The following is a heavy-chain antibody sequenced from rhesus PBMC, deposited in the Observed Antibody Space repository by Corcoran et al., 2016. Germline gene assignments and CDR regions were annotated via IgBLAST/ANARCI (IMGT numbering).Heavy chain of an antibody. CDR1: GYTLTSYS. CDR3: ARIVPLYNSLDV. Sequence: QVQLVQSRAEVKKPGASVKLSCKASGYTLTSYSINWVRQAPRQGLGGMGGINPSDGKRGYAQNVQGRDTMTRDTSTSTAYMELSSLRSEDTAVYYGARIVPLYNSLDVWGRGVLVTVSS. D-gene: IGHD2-15*01. V-gene: IGHV1-200*01. J-gene: IGHJ5-2*02. CDR2: INPSDGKR.